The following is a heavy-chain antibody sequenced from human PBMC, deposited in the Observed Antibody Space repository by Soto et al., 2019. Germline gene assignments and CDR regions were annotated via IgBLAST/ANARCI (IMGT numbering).Heavy chain of an antibody. CDR3: ARAPQVTTFHYGMDV. D-gene: IGHD2-21*02. V-gene: IGHV3-7*05. J-gene: IGHJ6*02. CDR2: IEEDGNER. CDR1: GFAFSSYW. Sequence: VQLVESGGGLVQPGGSLRLSCTASGFAFSSYWMNWVRRAPGKGLEWVASIEEDGNERYYVDSVKGRFTISRDNAMNSVYLQMNSLRAEDTAIYYCARAPQVTTFHYGMDVSAQGTTVTVSS.